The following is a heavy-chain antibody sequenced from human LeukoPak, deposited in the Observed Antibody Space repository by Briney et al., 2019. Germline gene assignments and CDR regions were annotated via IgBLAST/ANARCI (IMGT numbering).Heavy chain of an antibody. CDR1: GFTFSSYG. D-gene: IGHD3-16*02. CDR3: AKNHERGRYDSFDM. J-gene: IGHJ3*02. V-gene: IGHV3-30*02. CDR2: IRYDGSNK. Sequence: GGSLRLSCAASGFTFSSYGMHWVRQAPGKGLEWVAFIRYDGSNKYYADSVKGRFTISRDNSKNTLYLQLDSLRAEDSAVYYCAKNHERGRYDSFDMWAQGSWVTVSS.